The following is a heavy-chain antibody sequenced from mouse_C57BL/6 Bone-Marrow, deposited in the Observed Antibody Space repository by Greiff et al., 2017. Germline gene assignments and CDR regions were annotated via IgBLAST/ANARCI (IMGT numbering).Heavy chain of an antibody. CDR1: GYTFTSYW. D-gene: IGHD1-1*01. CDR2: IDPSDSYT. Sequence: QVQLQQPGAELVRPGTSVKLSCKASGYTFTSYWMHWVKQRPGQGLEWIGVIDPSDSYTNYNQKFKGKATLTVDTSSSTAYMQLSSLTSEDSAVYYCASPITTVVEGYWYVDVWGTGTTVTVSS. J-gene: IGHJ1*03. V-gene: IGHV1-59*01. CDR3: ASPITTVVEGYWYVDV.